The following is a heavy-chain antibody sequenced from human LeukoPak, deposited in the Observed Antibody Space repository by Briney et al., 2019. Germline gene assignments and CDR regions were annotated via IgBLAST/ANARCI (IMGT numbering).Heavy chain of an antibody. CDR2: IYTSGST. J-gene: IGHJ4*02. Sequence: SETLSLTCTVSGGSISSGSYYWSWIRQPAGKGLEWIVRIYTSGSTNYNPSLKSRFTISLDTSKNQFSLKLSSVTAADTAVYYCANSIDFDYGDYYFDYWGQGALVTISS. CDR3: ANSIDFDYGDYYFDY. CDR1: GGSISSGSYY. V-gene: IGHV4-61*02. D-gene: IGHD4-17*01.